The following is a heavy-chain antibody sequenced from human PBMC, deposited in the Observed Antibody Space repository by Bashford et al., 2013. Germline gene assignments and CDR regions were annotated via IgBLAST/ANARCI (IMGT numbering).Heavy chain of an antibody. D-gene: IGHD6-19*01. CDR3: ARRIPSIAVAGNWMEDYYYYGMDV. V-gene: IGHV3-30-3*01. CDR2: VSYDGNRK. J-gene: IGHJ6*02. Sequence: GGSLRLSCAPSGFIFDNFAMHWVRQAPGKGLEWVAVVSYDGNRKYYVDSVKGRFTISRDNSKKTLYLQMNSLRVEDTAVYYCARRIPSIAVAGNWMEDYYYYGMDVWGQGTTVTVSS. CDR1: GFIFDNFA.